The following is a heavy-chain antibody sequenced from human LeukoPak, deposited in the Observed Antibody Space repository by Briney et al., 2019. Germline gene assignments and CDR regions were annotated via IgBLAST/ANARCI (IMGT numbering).Heavy chain of an antibody. CDR2: MNPNSGNT. CDR3: ARTKMGVTGWFDP. V-gene: IGHV1-8*01. D-gene: IGHD3-10*01. J-gene: IGHJ5*02. CDR1: GYTFTRYD. Sequence: ASVKVSCKASGYTFTRYDINWVRQATGQGLEWMGWMNPNSGNTGYAQKFQGRVTMTRNTSISTAYMELSSLRSEDTAVYYCARTKMGVTGWFDPWGQGTLVTVSS.